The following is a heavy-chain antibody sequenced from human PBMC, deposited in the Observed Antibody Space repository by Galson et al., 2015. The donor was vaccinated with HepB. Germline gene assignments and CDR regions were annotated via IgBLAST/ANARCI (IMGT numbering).Heavy chain of an antibody. V-gene: IGHV1-8*01. CDR2: MNPNSGNT. CDR3: ARGLSYDYSPDDAFDI. Sequence: SVKVSCKASGYTFTSYDINWVRQATGQGLEWMGWMNPNSGNTGYAQKFQGRVPMTRNTSISTAYMELSSLRSEDTAVYYCARGLSYDYSPDDAFDIWGQGTMVTVSS. CDR1: GYTFTSYD. J-gene: IGHJ3*02. D-gene: IGHD4/OR15-4a*01.